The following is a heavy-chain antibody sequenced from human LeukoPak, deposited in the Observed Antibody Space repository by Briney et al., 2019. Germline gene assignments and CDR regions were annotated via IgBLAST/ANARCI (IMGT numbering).Heavy chain of an antibody. CDR3: AGHHPRNTVDF. CDR2: ISDIGST. D-gene: IGHD2/OR15-2a*01. V-gene: IGHV4-59*08. Sequence: SETLSLTCTVSGGSICSYYWSWIRQPPGKGLEWIAYISDIGSTNYNPSLKSRVTISLDTSKNQFSLKLSSVTAADTAVYYCAGHHPRNTVDFWGQGTLVTVSS. CDR1: GGSICSYY. J-gene: IGHJ4*02.